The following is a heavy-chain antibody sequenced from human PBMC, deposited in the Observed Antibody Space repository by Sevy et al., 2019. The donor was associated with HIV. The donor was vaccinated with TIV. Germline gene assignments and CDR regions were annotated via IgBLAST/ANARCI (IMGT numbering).Heavy chain of an antibody. CDR3: ARAIVVVPAAMGALHYYYYMDV. D-gene: IGHD2-2*01. J-gene: IGHJ6*03. CDR1: GGSISSYY. Sequence: SETLSLTCTVSGGSISSYYWSWIRQPPGKGLEWIGYIYYSGSTNYNPSLKSRVTISVDTSKNQFSLKLSSVTAADTDVYYCARAIVVVPAAMGALHYYYYMDVWGKGTTVTVSS. V-gene: IGHV4-59*01. CDR2: IYYSGST.